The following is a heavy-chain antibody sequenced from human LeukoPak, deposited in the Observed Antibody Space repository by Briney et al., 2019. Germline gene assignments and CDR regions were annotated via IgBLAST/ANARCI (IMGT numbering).Heavy chain of an antibody. CDR2: IYYSGST. V-gene: IGHV4-39*07. D-gene: IGHD3-22*01. Sequence: SETLSLTCTVSGGSISSSSYYWGWIRQPPGKGLEWIGSIYYSGSTYYNPSLKSRVTISVDTSKNQFSLKLSSVTAADTAVYYCARFSSGYYPAWGQGTLVTVSS. J-gene: IGHJ4*02. CDR1: GGSISSSSYY. CDR3: ARFSSGYYPA.